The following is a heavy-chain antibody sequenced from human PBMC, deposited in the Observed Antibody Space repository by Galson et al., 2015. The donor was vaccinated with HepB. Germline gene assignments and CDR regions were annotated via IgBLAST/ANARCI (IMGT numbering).Heavy chain of an antibody. J-gene: IGHJ4*02. CDR1: GFTFSSYG. D-gene: IGHD5-12*01. V-gene: IGHV3-30*18. CDR3: AKDPARGYSGYDSGFDY. Sequence: SLRLSCAASGFTFSSYGMHWVRQAPGKGLEWVAVISYDGSNKYYADSVKGRFTISRDNSKNTLYLQMNSLRAEDTAVYYCAKDPARGYSGYDSGFDYWGQGTLVTVSS. CDR2: ISYDGSNK.